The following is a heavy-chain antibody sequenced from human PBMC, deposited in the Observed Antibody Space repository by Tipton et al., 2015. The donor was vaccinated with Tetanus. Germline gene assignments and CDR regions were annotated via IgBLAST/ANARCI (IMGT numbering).Heavy chain of an antibody. Sequence: ELVKPSETLSLTCTVSGGSVRSGSYYWNWIRQPPGKGLEWIGYISYSGSTNSNYSLKSRITISQDTSKNQFSLKLTSVTAADTAVYFCARHPPPYYYGSGSYLDYWGQGTPVTVSS. V-gene: IGHV4-61*01. J-gene: IGHJ4*02. CDR2: ISYSGST. CDR3: ARHPPPYYYGSGSYLDY. D-gene: IGHD3-10*01. CDR1: GGSVRSGSYY.